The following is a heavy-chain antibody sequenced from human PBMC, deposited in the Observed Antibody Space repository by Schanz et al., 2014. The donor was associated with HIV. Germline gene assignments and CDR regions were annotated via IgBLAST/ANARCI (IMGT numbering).Heavy chain of an antibody. Sequence: QVQLVQSRAEVKKPWTSVKVSCKTSGGTFSSYAISWVRQAPGQGLEWMGGIIPIFGTTNYAQKFQGRVTITADESTSTAYMELSSLRSEDTAVYYCASGRFDTVIWWGDAFLIWGQGTVVTVSS. CDR1: GGTFSSYA. V-gene: IGHV1-69*01. J-gene: IGHJ4*02. CDR3: ASGRFDTVIWWGDAFLI. CDR2: IIPIFGTT. D-gene: IGHD5-18*01.